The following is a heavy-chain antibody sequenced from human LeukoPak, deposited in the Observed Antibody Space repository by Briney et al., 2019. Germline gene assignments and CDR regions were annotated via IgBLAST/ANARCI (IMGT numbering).Heavy chain of an antibody. D-gene: IGHD1-26*01. Sequence: GGSLRLSCAASGFTFSSYAMSWVRQAPGKGLEWVSTVSGSGGSTYYADSVKGRLTISRDNSKNTLYLQMNSLRAEDTAVYYCAKEGGGSFYYFDYWGQGTPVTVSS. CDR3: AKEGGGSFYYFDY. J-gene: IGHJ4*02. V-gene: IGHV3-23*01. CDR1: GFTFSSYA. CDR2: VSGSGGST.